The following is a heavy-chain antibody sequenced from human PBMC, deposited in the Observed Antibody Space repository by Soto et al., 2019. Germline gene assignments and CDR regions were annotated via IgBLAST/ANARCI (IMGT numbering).Heavy chain of an antibody. CDR2: IPSGGSFT. Sequence: RASLRLSCVVSGLRFTSYGLRWVRQAPGRVLEWVSSIPSGGSFTFYADSVKVRFTISRDNARNSLHLQMDSLTAEDTAVYYCTTYTGTYRDYWGLGSLDSVSS. V-gene: IGHV3-21*01. CDR1: GLRFTSYG. J-gene: IGHJ4*02. CDR3: TTYTGTYRDY. D-gene: IGHD2-2*02.